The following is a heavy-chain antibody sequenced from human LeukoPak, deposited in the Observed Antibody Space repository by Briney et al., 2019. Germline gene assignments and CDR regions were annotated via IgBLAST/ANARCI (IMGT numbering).Heavy chain of an antibody. CDR3: ARDLWFGDFRYFDY. V-gene: IGHV3-33*01. CDR2: IWIDGSNK. CDR1: GFTFSTYG. J-gene: IGHJ4*02. Sequence: GGSLRLSCAGSGFTFSTYGIHWVRQAPGKGLEWVALIWIDGSNKYYADSVKGRFTISRDNSMDTVYLQMNSLRAEDTAVYYCARDLWFGDFRYFDYWGQGTLVSVSS. D-gene: IGHD3-10*01.